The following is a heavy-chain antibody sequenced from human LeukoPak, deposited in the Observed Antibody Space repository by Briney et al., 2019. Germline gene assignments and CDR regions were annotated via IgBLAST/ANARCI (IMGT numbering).Heavy chain of an antibody. J-gene: IGHJ4*02. CDR3: ARSSGYSYGYPHYFDY. V-gene: IGHV1-3*01. CDR1: GYTFTSYA. D-gene: IGHD5-18*01. CDR2: INAGNGNT. Sequence: ASVKVSCKASGYTFTSYAMHWVRQAPGQRLEWMGWINAGNGNTKYSQKFQGRVTITRDTSASTAYMELSSLRSEDTAVYYCARSSGYSYGYPHYFDYWGQGTLVTVSS.